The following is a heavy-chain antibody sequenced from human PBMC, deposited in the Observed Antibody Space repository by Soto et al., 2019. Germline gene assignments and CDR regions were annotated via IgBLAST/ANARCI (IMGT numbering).Heavy chain of an antibody. CDR2: IRTDGSVI. CDR1: GFAFSTSW. V-gene: IGHV3-7*01. J-gene: IGHJ3*02. D-gene: IGHD2-2*01. Sequence: EVQLVESGGDLVEPGGSLRLSCAASGFAFSTSWMTWVRQAPGPGLEWGANIRTDGSVIHYGDSVKGRFTIARDNAKKSLYLEMTNLRVDDSAVYFCARDFSPADGDLFYDAFEIWGQGTVVTVSS. CDR3: ARDFSPADGDLFYDAFEI.